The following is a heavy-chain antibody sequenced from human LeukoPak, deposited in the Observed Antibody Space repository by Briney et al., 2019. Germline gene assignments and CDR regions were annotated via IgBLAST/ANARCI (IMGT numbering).Heavy chain of an antibody. CDR1: GFVFRNYA. D-gene: IGHD4-17*01. Sequence: GGSLRLSCAASGFVFRNYAMHWVRRAPGKGLEWVEVISYDGTNKYYADSVKGRFTISRDNSKNTLYLQINSLRTEDTAVYYCAREEYGAHYFDYWGQGTLVTVSS. J-gene: IGHJ4*02. V-gene: IGHV3-30-3*01. CDR3: AREEYGAHYFDY. CDR2: ISYDGTNK.